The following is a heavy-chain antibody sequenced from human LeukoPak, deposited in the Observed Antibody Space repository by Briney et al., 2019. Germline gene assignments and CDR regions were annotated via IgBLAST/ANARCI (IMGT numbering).Heavy chain of an antibody. CDR2: INPNSGGT. V-gene: IGHV1-2*02. CDR1: GYTFTGYY. CDR3: TSDTYYYDSTGLGHWFDP. D-gene: IGHD3-22*01. J-gene: IGHJ5*02. Sequence: GASVKVSCKASGYTFTGYYMHWVRQAPGQGLEWMGWINPNSGGTNYAQKFQGRVTMTWDTSISTAYMELSSLTSDDTAVYYCTSDTYYYDSTGLGHWFDPWGQGTLVTVSS.